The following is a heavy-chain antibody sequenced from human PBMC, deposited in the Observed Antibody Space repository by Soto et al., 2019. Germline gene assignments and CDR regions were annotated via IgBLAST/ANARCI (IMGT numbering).Heavy chain of an antibody. CDR3: ARGSLKFDF. Sequence: QVQLQESGPGQVKPSETPSLTCTVSGSSLSNYYWSWIRQPAGKGLEWIGRIYPTGSTNYNPSLKSRVTMSVDTSKNQFSLKLSSVTAADTAVFYCARGSLKFDFWGQGTLVTVSS. CDR1: GSSLSNYY. J-gene: IGHJ4*02. CDR2: IYPTGST. V-gene: IGHV4-4*07.